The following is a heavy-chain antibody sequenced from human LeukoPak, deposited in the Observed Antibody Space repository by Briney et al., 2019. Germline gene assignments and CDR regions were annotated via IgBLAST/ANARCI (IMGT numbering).Heavy chain of an antibody. CDR1: GFTFSSYS. D-gene: IGHD6-19*01. J-gene: IGHJ6*02. CDR2: ISSSSSYI. V-gene: IGHV3-21*01. CDR3: ARDSVEQWLVTYYYGMDV. Sequence: KPGGSLRLSCAASGFTFSSYSMRWVRQAPGKGLEWVSSISSSSSYIYYADSVKGRFTISRDNAKNSLYLQMNSLRAEDTAVYYCARDSVEQWLVTYYYGMDVWGQGTTVTVSS.